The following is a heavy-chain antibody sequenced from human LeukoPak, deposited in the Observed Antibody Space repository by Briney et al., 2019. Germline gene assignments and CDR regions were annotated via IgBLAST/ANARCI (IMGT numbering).Heavy chain of an antibody. Sequence: PSETLSLTCDVSVGSLTQTKYWTWVRQPPGKGLEWIGEVNLQGGTNYNPSLLRRVAISVDTSANHVSLQMTSVTAADTAVYYYAKEGGSYRPLDYSGQGTLVTVSS. J-gene: IGHJ4*02. D-gene: IGHD3-16*02. CDR2: VNLQGGT. CDR1: VGSLTQTKY. V-gene: IGHV4-4*02. CDR3: AKEGGSYRPLDY.